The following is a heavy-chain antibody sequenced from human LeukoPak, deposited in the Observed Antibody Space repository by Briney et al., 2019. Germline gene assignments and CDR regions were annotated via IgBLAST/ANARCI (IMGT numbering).Heavy chain of an antibody. V-gene: IGHV3-20*04. J-gene: IGHJ5*02. CDR3: ARGATAGISGWFDP. D-gene: IGHD6-13*01. Sequence: GGSLRLSCAASGFTFSSYGMHWVRQAPGKGLEWVSGISWNSGSIGYADSVKGRFTISRDNAKNSLYLQMNSLRAEDTAVYYCARGATAGISGWFDPWGQGTLVTVSS. CDR1: GFTFSSYG. CDR2: ISWNSGSI.